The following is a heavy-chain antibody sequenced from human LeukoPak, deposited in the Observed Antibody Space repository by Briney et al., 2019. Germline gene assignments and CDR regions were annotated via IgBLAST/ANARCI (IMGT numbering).Heavy chain of an antibody. CDR3: AKDGFDGPQTLDY. V-gene: IGHV3-23*01. CDR2: ISGSGGST. J-gene: IGHJ4*02. CDR1: GFTFSSYS. D-gene: IGHD3-9*01. Sequence: SGGSLRLSCAASGFTFSSYSMNWVRQAPGKGLEWVSAISGSGGSTYYADSVKGRFTISRDNSKNTLYLQMNSLRAEDTAVYYCAKDGFDGPQTLDYWGQGTLVTVSS.